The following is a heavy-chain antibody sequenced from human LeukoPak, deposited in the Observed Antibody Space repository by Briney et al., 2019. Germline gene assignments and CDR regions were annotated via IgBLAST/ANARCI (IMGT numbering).Heavy chain of an antibody. D-gene: IGHD3-3*01. CDR1: GFTFSSYA. CDR3: EKAHRITIFGVVRSGHYDYYMDV. V-gene: IGHV3-23*01. J-gene: IGHJ6*03. CDR2: IYGSGGNT. Sequence: SGGSVRLSCAASGFTFSSYAMSWVRQAPGKGLEWVSAIYGSGGNTLRTDSVKGRFPIYRDNYKNTLYLQMDSLREEDTAVYYCEKAHRITIFGVVRSGHYDYYMDVWGKGTTATVP.